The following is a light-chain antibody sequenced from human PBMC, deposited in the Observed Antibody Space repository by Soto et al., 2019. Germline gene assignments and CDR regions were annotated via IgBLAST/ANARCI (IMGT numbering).Light chain of an antibody. CDR1: QSISSS. CDR2: DAS. V-gene: IGKV3-11*01. J-gene: IGKJ1*01. Sequence: EIVLTQTPATLSFSPGERDTHSCRASQSISSSLGWYQQKPGQAPRLLIYDASSRATGFPARFSGSGSGTDFTLTIGSLEPEDFAVYYCQQRSEWPRTFGQGTRVDIK. CDR3: QQRSEWPRT.